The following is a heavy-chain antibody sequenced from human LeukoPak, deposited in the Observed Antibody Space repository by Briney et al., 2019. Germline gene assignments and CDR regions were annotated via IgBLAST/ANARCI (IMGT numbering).Heavy chain of an antibody. CDR2: IHYSGST. Sequence: SETLSLTCTVSGGSISSYYWSWIRQPPGKGLEWIGYIHYSGSTNYNPSLKSRVTISVDTSKNQFSLKLSSVTAADTAVYYCAREYSGYAYFDYWGQGTLVTVSS. CDR1: GGSISSYY. D-gene: IGHD5-12*01. V-gene: IGHV4-59*01. J-gene: IGHJ4*02. CDR3: AREYSGYAYFDY.